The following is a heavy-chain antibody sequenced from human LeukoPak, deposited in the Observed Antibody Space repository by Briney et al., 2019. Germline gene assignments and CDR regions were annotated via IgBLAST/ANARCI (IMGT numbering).Heavy chain of an antibody. V-gene: IGHV1-69*13. CDR3: ARQDDSSGYYYNWFDP. D-gene: IGHD3-22*01. CDR2: IIPIFGTA. J-gene: IGHJ5*02. Sequence: ASVKVSCKASGGTFSSYAISWVRQAPGQGLEWMGGIIPIFGTANYAQKFQGRVTITADESTSTAYMELRSLRSDDTAVYYCARQDDSSGYYYNWFDPWGQGTLVSVSS. CDR1: GGTFSSYA.